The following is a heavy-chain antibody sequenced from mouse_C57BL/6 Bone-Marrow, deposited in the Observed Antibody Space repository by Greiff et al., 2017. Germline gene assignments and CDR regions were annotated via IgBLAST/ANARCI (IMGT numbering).Heavy chain of an antibody. Sequence: VQLQQSGAELVRPGASVRLSCTASGFNIKDDYMHWVKQRPEQGLEWIGWIDPEDGNTECASKFQGKATITADTSSNTAYLHLSSLTSEDTAVYYCSPLRNWGQGTTLTVSS. CDR2: IDPEDGNT. V-gene: IGHV14-4*01. CDR1: GFNIKDDY. J-gene: IGHJ2*01. CDR3: SPLRN.